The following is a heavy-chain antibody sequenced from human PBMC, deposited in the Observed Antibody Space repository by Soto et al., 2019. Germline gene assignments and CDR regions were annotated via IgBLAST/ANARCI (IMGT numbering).Heavy chain of an antibody. CDR1: GFTFSNAW. CDR3: TTTLGWELLRAVDAFDI. D-gene: IGHD1-26*01. Sequence: EVQLVESGGGLVKPEGSLRLSCAASGFTFSNAWMNWVRQAPGKGLEWVGRIKSKTDGGTTDYAAPVKGRFTISRDDSKNTLYLQMNSLKTEDTAVYYCTTTLGWELLRAVDAFDIWGQGTMVTVSS. CDR2: IKSKTDGGTT. V-gene: IGHV3-15*07. J-gene: IGHJ3*02.